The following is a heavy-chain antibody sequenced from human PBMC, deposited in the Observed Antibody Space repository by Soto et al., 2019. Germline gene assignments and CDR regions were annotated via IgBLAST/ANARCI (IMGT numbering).Heavy chain of an antibody. CDR1: GGSFSGYY. D-gene: IGHD2-15*01. CDR3: ARVLRRWFDP. V-gene: IGHV4-34*01. CDR2: INHSGST. Sequence: QVQLQQWGAGLLKPSETLSLTCAVYGGSFSGYYWSWIRQPPGKGLEWIGEINHSGSTNYTPSLKSRVTISVDTSKHQFSLKLSSVTAADTAVYYCARVLRRWFDPWGQGTLVTVSS. J-gene: IGHJ5*02.